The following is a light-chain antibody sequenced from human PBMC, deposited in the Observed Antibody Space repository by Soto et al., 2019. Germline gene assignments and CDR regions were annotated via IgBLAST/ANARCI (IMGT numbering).Light chain of an antibody. Sequence: EIVLTQSPATLSLSPGERATLSCRASQSVSSYLAWYQQKPGQAPRLLIYDASNRATGIPARFGGSGSGTDFTLTISSLEPEDFAVYYCQQRSNWPPTVGGGTKVEIK. V-gene: IGKV3-11*01. CDR3: QQRSNWPPT. CDR2: DAS. CDR1: QSVSSY. J-gene: IGKJ4*01.